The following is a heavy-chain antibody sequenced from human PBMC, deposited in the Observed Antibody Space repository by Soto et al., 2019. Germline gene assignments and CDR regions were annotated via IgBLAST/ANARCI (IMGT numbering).Heavy chain of an antibody. Sequence: QVQLQQWGAGLLKPSETLSLTCAVYGGSFSGYYWSWIRQPPGKGLEWIGEINHSGSTNYNPSLKSRVTISVDTSKNQFSLKLSCVTAADTAVYYCARGPDYGDYEAWYFDYWGQGTLVTVSS. V-gene: IGHV4-34*01. J-gene: IGHJ4*02. CDR1: GGSFSGYY. CDR2: INHSGST. CDR3: ARGPDYGDYEAWYFDY. D-gene: IGHD4-17*01.